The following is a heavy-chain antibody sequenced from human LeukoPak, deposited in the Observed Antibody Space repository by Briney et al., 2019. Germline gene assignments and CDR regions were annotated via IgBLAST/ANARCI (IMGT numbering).Heavy chain of an antibody. V-gene: IGHV3-30*18. Sequence: QPGRSLRLSCAASGFTFSSYGMHWVRQAPGKGLEWVAVISYDGSNKYYADSVKGRFTISRDNSKNTLYLQMNSLRGEDTAVYYCAKRSKNSGGFEYDYWGQGTLVTVSS. J-gene: IGHJ4*02. CDR1: GFTFSSYG. CDR2: ISYDGSNK. D-gene: IGHD3-10*01. CDR3: AKRSKNSGGFEYDY.